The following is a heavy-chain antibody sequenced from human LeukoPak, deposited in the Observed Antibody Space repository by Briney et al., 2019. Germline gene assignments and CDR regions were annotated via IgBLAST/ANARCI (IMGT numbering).Heavy chain of an antibody. CDR2: ISYDGSNK. CDR1: GFTFSSYA. V-gene: IGHV3-30-3*01. CDR3: AVGGDDWYYDFWSGYRNFDY. J-gene: IGHJ4*02. Sequence: GGFLRLSCAASGFTFSSYAMHWVRQAPGKGLEWVAVISYDGSNKYYADSVKVRFTISRDNSKNTLYLQMNSLRAEDTAVYYCAVGGDDWYYDFWSGYRNFDYWGQGTLVTVSS. D-gene: IGHD3-3*01.